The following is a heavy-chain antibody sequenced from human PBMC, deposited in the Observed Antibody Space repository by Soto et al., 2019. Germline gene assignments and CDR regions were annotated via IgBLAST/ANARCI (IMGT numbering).Heavy chain of an antibody. CDR3: ARVNSAAVGDHYYYYYYGMDV. J-gene: IGHJ6*02. Sequence: PSETLSLTCTVSGGSISSGDDYWSWIRQPPGKGLEWIGYIYYSGSTYYNPSLKSRVTISVDTSKNQFSLKLSSVTAADTAVYYCARVNSAAVGDHYYYYYYGMDVWGQGTTVTVSS. CDR2: IYYSGST. V-gene: IGHV4-30-4*01. CDR1: GGSISSGDDY. D-gene: IGHD6-13*01.